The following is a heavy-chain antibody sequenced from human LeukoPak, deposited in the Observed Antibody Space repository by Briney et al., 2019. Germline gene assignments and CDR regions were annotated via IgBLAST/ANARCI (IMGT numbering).Heavy chain of an antibody. Sequence: PGGSLRLSCAASGFTFSSYWMSWVRQAPGKGLEWVANIKQDGSEKYYVDSVKGRFTISRDNSKNTLYLQMNSLRAEDTAVYYCARESYVPGSGIWYYYYGMDVWGQGTTVTVSS. V-gene: IGHV3-7*01. CDR1: GFTFSSYW. CDR3: ARESYVPGSGIWYYYYGMDV. CDR2: IKQDGSEK. J-gene: IGHJ6*02. D-gene: IGHD3-10*01.